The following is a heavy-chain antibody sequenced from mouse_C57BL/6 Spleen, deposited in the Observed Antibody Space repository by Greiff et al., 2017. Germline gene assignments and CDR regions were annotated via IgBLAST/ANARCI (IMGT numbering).Heavy chain of an antibody. CDR3: ARCRVFYDYYYSMDY. D-gene: IGHD2-4*01. J-gene: IGHJ4*01. CDR1: GYTFTGYW. Sequence: QVQLQQSGAELMKPGASVKLSCKATGYTFTGYWIEWVKQRPGHGLEWIGEILPGSGSTNYNEKFKGKATLTADTSSNTAYMQLRSLTTEDSAIYYCARCRVFYDYYYSMDYWGQGTSVTVSS. V-gene: IGHV1-9*01. CDR2: ILPGSGST.